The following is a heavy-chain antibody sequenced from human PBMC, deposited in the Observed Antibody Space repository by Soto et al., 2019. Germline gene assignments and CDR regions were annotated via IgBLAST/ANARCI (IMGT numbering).Heavy chain of an antibody. CDR3: ARGGALSTSWYWGDGLDS. Sequence: QVQLEQSGSEVKKSGSSVKVSCKASGYSFSSHAITWVRQAPGQGLEWMGGIIPVFGTPSYAQKFQGRVTMSADKSTNTSYLELRSLRSEDTAVYYCARGGALSTSWYWGDGLDSWGQGTQVTFSS. V-gene: IGHV1-69*06. D-gene: IGHD6-13*01. CDR2: IIPVFGTP. J-gene: IGHJ4*02. CDR1: GYSFSSHA.